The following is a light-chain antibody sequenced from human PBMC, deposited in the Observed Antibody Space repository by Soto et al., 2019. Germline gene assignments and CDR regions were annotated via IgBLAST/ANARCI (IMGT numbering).Light chain of an antibody. CDR1: HSVSFN. J-gene: IGKJ5*01. V-gene: IGKV3-15*01. CDR2: GAS. CDR3: QQYGSSSIT. Sequence: EVVMTQSPDTLSVSPGERATLSCRASHSVSFNLAWYQQKPGQAPRLLIFGASSRATGVPARFSGSGSGTEFTLTISSLQSEDFAMYYCQQYGSSSITFGQGTRLEIK.